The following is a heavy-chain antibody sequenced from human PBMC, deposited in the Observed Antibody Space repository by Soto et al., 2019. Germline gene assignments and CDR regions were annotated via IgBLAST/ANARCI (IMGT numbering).Heavy chain of an antibody. J-gene: IGHJ6*02. CDR2: ISYDGNYI. Sequence: QVQLVESGGGVVQPGASLRLSCEASGFAFSSYAMHWVRQAPGKGLEWVVVISYDGNYIYYADSVKGRFTISRDNSKNTLYVQVNSLRPEDTAVYYCAKGILSATIGPYAMDVWGQGTTVTVSS. D-gene: IGHD3-16*01. CDR1: GFAFSSYA. CDR3: AKGILSATIGPYAMDV. V-gene: IGHV3-30*18.